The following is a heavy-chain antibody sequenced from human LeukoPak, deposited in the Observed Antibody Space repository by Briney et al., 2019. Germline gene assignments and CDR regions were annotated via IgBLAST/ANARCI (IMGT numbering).Heavy chain of an antibody. Sequence: KPSQTLSLTCTVSGGSICSGDYYWSWIRQHPGKGLEWIGYIYYSGDTHYNPSLKSRFTISVDTSKNQFSLKLSSVTAADTAVYYCARAPRDTNSWYYFDYWGQGTLVSVSS. CDR1: GGSICSGDYY. J-gene: IGHJ4*02. CDR3: ARAPRDTNSWYYFDY. CDR2: IYYSGDT. V-gene: IGHV4-31*02. D-gene: IGHD5-18*01.